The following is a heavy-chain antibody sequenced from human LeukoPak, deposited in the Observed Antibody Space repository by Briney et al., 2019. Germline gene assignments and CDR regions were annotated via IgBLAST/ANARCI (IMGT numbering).Heavy chain of an antibody. Sequence: ASVKVSCKASGYTFTSYYMHWVRQAPGQGLEWMGIINPSGGSTSYAQKFQGRVTMTRDTSTSTVYMELSSLRSEDTAAYYCATGVTILLFDYWGQGTLVTVSS. CDR3: ATGVTILLFDY. CDR2: INPSGGST. J-gene: IGHJ4*02. CDR1: GYTFTSYY. D-gene: IGHD3-9*01. V-gene: IGHV1-46*01.